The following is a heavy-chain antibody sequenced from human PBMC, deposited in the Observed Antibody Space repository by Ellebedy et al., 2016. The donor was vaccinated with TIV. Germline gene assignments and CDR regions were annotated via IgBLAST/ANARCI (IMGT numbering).Heavy chain of an antibody. Sequence: GGSLSLSXAASGFTFTDHYMSWIRQTPGKGLEWVSYISGGGADAHYADSVAGRFTISRDNAKNSLFLQMNSLTGEDTATYYCATTPDYTSGVRKGIEYWGQGTLVTVSS. CDR1: GFTFTDHY. CDR3: ATTPDYTSGVRKGIEY. V-gene: IGHV3-11*03. CDR2: ISGGGADA. J-gene: IGHJ4*02. D-gene: IGHD2-2*02.